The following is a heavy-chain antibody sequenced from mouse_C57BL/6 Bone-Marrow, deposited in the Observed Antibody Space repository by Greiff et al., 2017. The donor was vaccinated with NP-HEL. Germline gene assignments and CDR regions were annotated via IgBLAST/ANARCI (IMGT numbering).Heavy chain of an antibody. CDR2: ILPGSGST. CDR3: ARRAYYYGSSYVGYFDY. Sequence: QVQLQQSGAELMKPGASVKLSCKATGYTFTGYWIEWVKQRPGHGLEWIGEILPGSGSTNSNEKFKGKATFTADTSSNTDYMQLSSLTTEDSAICYCARRAYYYGSSYVGYFDYWGQGTTLTVSS. J-gene: IGHJ2*01. CDR1: GYTFTGYW. V-gene: IGHV1-9*01. D-gene: IGHD1-1*01.